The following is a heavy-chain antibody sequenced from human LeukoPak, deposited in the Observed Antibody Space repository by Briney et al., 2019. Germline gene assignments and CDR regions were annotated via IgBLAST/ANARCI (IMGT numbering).Heavy chain of an antibody. J-gene: IGHJ4*02. CDR2: ISAYNGNT. V-gene: IGHV1-18*01. CDR3: ARAHDSSGYYYDPFFDY. CDR1: GYTFTSYG. Sequence: ASVKVSCKASGYTFTSYGISWVRQAPGQGLEWMGWISAYNGNTNYAQKLQGRVTMTTDTSISTAYMELSRLRSDDTAVYYCARAHDSSGYYYDPFFDYWGQGTLVTVSS. D-gene: IGHD3-22*01.